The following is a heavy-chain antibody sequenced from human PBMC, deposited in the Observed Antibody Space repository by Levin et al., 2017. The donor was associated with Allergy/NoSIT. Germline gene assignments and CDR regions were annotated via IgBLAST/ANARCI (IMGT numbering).Heavy chain of an antibody. J-gene: IGHJ4*02. V-gene: IGHV3-74*01. Sequence: PGGSLRLSCATSGFTVSDYGMHWVRQPPGKGLVWVSRINRDGSATRHADSVKGRFTISRDNAKNTLFLQMNSLRAEDTAVYYCVRGGSGGDYLFDFWGQGTLVTVSS. CDR3: VRGGSGGDYLFDF. CDR2: INRDGSAT. D-gene: IGHD4-17*01. CDR1: GFTVSDYG.